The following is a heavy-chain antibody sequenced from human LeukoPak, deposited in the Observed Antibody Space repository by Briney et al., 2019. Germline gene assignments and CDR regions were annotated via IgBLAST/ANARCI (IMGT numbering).Heavy chain of an antibody. CDR2: IYYSGST. Sequence: SETLSLTRTVSGGSISSYYWNWIRQPPGKGLEWIGYIYYSGSTNYNPSLKSRVTISVDTSKNQFSLKLSSVTAADTAVYYCARDNKAFDIWGQGTMVTVSS. J-gene: IGHJ3*02. CDR1: GGSISSYY. V-gene: IGHV4-59*01. CDR3: ARDNKAFDI. D-gene: IGHD2/OR15-2a*01.